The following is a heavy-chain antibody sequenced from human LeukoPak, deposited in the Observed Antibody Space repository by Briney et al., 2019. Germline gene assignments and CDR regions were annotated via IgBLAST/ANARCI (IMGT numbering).Heavy chain of an antibody. Sequence: GGSLRLSCAASGFTFSSYAMSWVRQAPGKGLQWDSAISDNGVGTYYADSVKGRFTISRVNSKSTLYLQMNSLTAEDTAVYYCARELPSFDYWGQGTLVTVSS. CDR3: ARELPSFDY. J-gene: IGHJ4*02. CDR1: GFTFSSYA. D-gene: IGHD5-24*01. CDR2: ISDNGVGT. V-gene: IGHV3-23*01.